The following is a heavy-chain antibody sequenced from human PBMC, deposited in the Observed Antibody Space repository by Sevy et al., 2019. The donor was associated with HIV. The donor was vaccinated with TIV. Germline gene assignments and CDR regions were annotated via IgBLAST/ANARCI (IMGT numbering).Heavy chain of an antibody. D-gene: IGHD3-22*01. Sequence: ASVKVSCKASGGTFNSYAISWVRQAPGQGLEWMGGIIPIFGTTNYGHKFQGRVTITGDESTSTAYIELSSLRSEDTAVYYCASTDYYDSSCYYLYAFDMWGQGTMVTVSS. CDR3: ASTDYYDSSCYYLYAFDM. J-gene: IGHJ3*02. CDR2: IIPIFGTT. V-gene: IGHV1-69*13. CDR1: GGTFNSYA.